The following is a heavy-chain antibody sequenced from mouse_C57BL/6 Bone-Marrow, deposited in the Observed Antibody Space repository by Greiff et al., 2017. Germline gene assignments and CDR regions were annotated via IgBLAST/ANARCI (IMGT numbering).Heavy chain of an antibody. D-gene: IGHD2-1*01. V-gene: IGHV1-69*01. CDR2: IDPSDSST. Sequence: VQLQQPGAELVMPGASVKLSCKASGYTFTSYWMHWVKQRPGQGLEWIGEIDPSDSSTNYNQKFKGKSTLTLDKSSSTAYMQLSSLTSEDSAVYYCARDEGYYGNLAWFAYWGQGTLVTVSA. CDR3: ARDEGYYGNLAWFAY. CDR1: GYTFTSYW. J-gene: IGHJ3*01.